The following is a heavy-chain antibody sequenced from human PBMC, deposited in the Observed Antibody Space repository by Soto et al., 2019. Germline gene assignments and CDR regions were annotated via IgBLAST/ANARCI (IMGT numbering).Heavy chain of an antibody. J-gene: IGHJ4*02. CDR2: INPKTGDT. Sequence: ASVKVSCKTSGYTFTGYYLNWVRQAPGRGLEWVGWINPKTGDTNNAQKFQGRVTMTRNTSISTAYMELSSLRSEDTAVYYCARGEYYYDSSGYPGYWGQGTLVTVSS. CDR3: ARGEYYYDSSGYPGY. D-gene: IGHD3-22*01. V-gene: IGHV1-8*02. CDR1: GYTFTGYY.